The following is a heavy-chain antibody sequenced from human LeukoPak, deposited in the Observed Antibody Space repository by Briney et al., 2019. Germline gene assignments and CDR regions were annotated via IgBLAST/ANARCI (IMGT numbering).Heavy chain of an antibody. CDR2: IKQDGNEK. D-gene: IGHD2-2*01. CDR1: GFTFSSYW. CDR3: ARVGLRYCSSTSCHNWFDP. Sequence: PGGSLRLSCAASGFTFSSYWMNWVRQAPGKGLEWVANIKQDGNEKFYVDSVKGRFTISRDNAKNSLYLQMNSLRAEDTAVYYCARVGLRYCSSTSCHNWFDPWGQGTLVTVSS. V-gene: IGHV3-7*01. J-gene: IGHJ5*02.